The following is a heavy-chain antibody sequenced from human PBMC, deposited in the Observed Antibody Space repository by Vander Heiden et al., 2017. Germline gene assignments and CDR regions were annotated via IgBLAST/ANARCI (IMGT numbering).Heavy chain of an antibody. CDR3: ARDWNSGSYYFDY. J-gene: IGHJ4*02. V-gene: IGHV3-53*01. Sequence: EVQLVESGGGLLQPGGSLRLSCAASGFTVSSNYMSWVRQAPGKGLEWVSVIYSGGSTYYADAVKGRFTISRDNSKNTLYLQMKRMRAEDTAVYYSARDWNSGSYYFDYWGQGTMVTVYS. CDR1: GFTVSSNY. CDR2: IYSGGST. D-gene: IGHD1-26*01.